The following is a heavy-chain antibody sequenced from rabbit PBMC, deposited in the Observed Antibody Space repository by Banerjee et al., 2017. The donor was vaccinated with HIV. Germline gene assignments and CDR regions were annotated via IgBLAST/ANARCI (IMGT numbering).Heavy chain of an antibody. CDR2: IGAAST. CDR1: GFDFSSYW. V-gene: IGHV1S45*01. Sequence: QEQLKETGGGLVQPGGSLTLSCKASGFDFSSYWMSWVRQAPGKGLEWIACIGAASTYYATWAKGRFTISKTSSTTVTLQMTSLTAADTATYFCARDNYDDYGSWDAFDPWGPGTLVTVS. D-gene: IGHD2-1*01. J-gene: IGHJ2*01. CDR3: ARDNYDDYGSWDAFDP.